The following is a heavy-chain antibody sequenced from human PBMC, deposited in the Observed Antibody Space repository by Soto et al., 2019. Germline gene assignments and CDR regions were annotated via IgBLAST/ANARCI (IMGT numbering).Heavy chain of an antibody. Sequence: QVQLVQSGAEVKKPGASVKVSCKASGYTFTDYYMHWVRQAPGQGLEWMGWINPNSGGTNYAQKFQGRVTMTRDTXISTAXXXXNRLXSXXXXXXXCARDQSPSSGXXXXXXXG. J-gene: IGHJ1*01. CDR2: INPNSGGT. V-gene: IGHV1-2*02. CDR3: ARDQSPSSGXXXXXX. D-gene: IGHD6-19*01. CDR1: GYTFTDYY.